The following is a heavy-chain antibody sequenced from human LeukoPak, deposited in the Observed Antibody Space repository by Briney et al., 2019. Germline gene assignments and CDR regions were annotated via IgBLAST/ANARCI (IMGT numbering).Heavy chain of an antibody. Sequence: ASVKVSCKASGYTFTSYYMHWVRQAPGQGLEWMGIINASGGSTSYAQKFQGRVTMTRDTSTSTVCMELSSLRSEDTAVYYCASRSLYGDAFDIWGQGTMVTVSS. J-gene: IGHJ3*02. CDR2: INASGGST. CDR1: GYTFTSYY. CDR3: ASRSLYGDAFDI. V-gene: IGHV1-46*01. D-gene: IGHD4-17*01.